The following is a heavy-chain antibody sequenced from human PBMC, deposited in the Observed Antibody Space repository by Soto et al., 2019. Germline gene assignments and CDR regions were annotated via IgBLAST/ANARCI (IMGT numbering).Heavy chain of an antibody. CDR3: ARGAGYSCGPGGIFDY. D-gene: IGHD5-18*01. J-gene: IGHJ4*02. Sequence: QVQLVESGGGVVQPGRSLRLSCAASGFTFSSYAMHWVRQAPGKGLEWVAVISYDGSNKYYADSVKGRFTISRDNSKNTLYLQMNSLRAEDTAVYYCARGAGYSCGPGGIFDYWGQGTLVTVSS. CDR2: ISYDGSNK. V-gene: IGHV3-30-3*01. CDR1: GFTFSSYA.